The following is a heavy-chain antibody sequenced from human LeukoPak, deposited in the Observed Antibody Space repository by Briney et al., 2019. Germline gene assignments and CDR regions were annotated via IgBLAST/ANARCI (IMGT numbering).Heavy chain of an antibody. Sequence: SETLSLTSTVSGGSISSYYWSWIRQPPGKGLEWMGYIYYSGSTNYNPSLKSRVTISVDTSKNQFSLKLSSVTAADTAVYYCARFYDGSGYYFNGGFYYWGQGTLVTVSS. V-gene: IGHV4-59*01. J-gene: IGHJ4*02. CDR3: ARFYDGSGYYFNGGFYY. CDR2: IYYSGST. D-gene: IGHD3-22*01. CDR1: GGSISSYY.